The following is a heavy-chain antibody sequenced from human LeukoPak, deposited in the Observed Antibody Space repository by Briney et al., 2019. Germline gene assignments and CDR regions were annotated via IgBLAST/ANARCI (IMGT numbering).Heavy chain of an antibody. Sequence: GGSLRLSCAPSGFTFSSYWMSWVRQAPGKGLEWVANIKQDGSEKYYVESVKGRFTISRDNAKNSLHLQMNSLRAEDTAVYYCARDTTTTVAGAFDMWGQGTMVSVSS. CDR3: ARDTTTTVAGAFDM. V-gene: IGHV3-7*01. J-gene: IGHJ3*02. D-gene: IGHD6-19*01. CDR1: GFTFSSYW. CDR2: IKQDGSEK.